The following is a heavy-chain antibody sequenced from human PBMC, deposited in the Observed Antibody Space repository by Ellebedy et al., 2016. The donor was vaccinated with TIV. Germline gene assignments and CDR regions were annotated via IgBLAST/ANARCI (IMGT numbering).Heavy chain of an antibody. D-gene: IGHD6-19*01. V-gene: IGHV1-2*04. CDR2: INPNSGGT. Sequence: AASVKVSCKASGYTFSNYFVHWVRQAPGQGLEWMGWINPNSGGTNYAQKFQGWVTMTRDTSISTAYMELSRLRSDDTAVYYCAKDMQAVIAVAGAFDYWGQGTLVTVSS. CDR3: AKDMQAVIAVAGAFDY. J-gene: IGHJ4*02. CDR1: GYTFSNYF.